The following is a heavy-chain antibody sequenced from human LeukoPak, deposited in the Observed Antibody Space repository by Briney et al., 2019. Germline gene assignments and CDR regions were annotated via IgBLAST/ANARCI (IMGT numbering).Heavy chain of an antibody. V-gene: IGHV3-74*01. J-gene: IGHJ4*02. Sequence: GGSLRLSCAASGITLSGYWMHWVRQAPGKGLVWVSRINFDGSDTSYADFVKGRFTISRDNAKYTLFLQMNSLRAEDTAVYYCTRSLMDWGQGIRVTVSS. CDR3: TRSLMD. CDR2: INFDGSDT. CDR1: GITLSGYW. D-gene: IGHD3-16*01.